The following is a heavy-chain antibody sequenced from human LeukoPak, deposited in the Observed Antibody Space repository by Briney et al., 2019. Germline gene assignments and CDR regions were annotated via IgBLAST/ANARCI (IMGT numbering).Heavy chain of an antibody. D-gene: IGHD3-16*02. CDR1: GNTLSELS. Sequence: ASVKVSCKVSGNTLSELSVHWVRQAPGKGLEWMGGFIPEDGETVYAQKFQGRVTMTEDTSTDTAYMELSSLRSEDTAVFYCATRSVNTFGGVIVTLDYFDYWGQGTLVTVSS. J-gene: IGHJ4*02. V-gene: IGHV1-24*01. CDR3: ATRSVNTFGGVIVTLDYFDY. CDR2: FIPEDGET.